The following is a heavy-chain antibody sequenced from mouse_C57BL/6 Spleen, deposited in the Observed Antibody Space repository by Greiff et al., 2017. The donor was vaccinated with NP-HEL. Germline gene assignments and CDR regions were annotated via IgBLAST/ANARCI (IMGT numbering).Heavy chain of an antibody. J-gene: IGHJ4*01. V-gene: IGHV5-12*01. CDR1: GFTFSDYG. CDR3: ARQRYYAMDY. Sequence: DVMLVESGGGLVKPGGSLKLSCAASGFTFSDYGMHWVRQAPEKGLEWVAYISNGGGSTYYPDTVKGRFTISRDNAKNTLYLQMSRLKSEDTAMYYCARQRYYAMDYWGQGTSVTVSS. CDR2: ISNGGGST.